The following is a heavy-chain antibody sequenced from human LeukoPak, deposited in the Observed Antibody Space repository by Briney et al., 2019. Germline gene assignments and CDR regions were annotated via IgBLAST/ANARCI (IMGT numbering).Heavy chain of an antibody. V-gene: IGHV1-18*01. CDR3: ARGGAQGLSGP. J-gene: IGHJ5*02. CDR1: GYTFTSSG. Sequence: GALVKVSCKASGYTFTSSGISWVPQAPGQGLEWMGWIIAYNGNTNYAQKLQGRVTMTTDTSTSTAYMELRSLRSDDTAVYYCARGGAQGLSGPWGQGTLVTVSS. CDR2: IIAYNGNT. D-gene: IGHD1-26*01.